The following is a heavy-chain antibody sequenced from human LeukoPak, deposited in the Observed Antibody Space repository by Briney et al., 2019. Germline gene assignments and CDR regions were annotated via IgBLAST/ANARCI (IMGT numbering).Heavy chain of an antibody. D-gene: IGHD3-16*02. CDR1: GGSISSGGYS. V-gene: IGHV4-30-2*01. CDR3: ARGRYDYVWGSYRYPEYYFDY. CDR2: IYHSGST. J-gene: IGHJ4*02. Sequence: SETLSLTCAVSGGSISSGGYSWSWIRQPPGKGLEWIGYIYHSGSTNYNPSLKSRVTISVDTSKNQFSLKLSSVTAADTAVYYCARGRYDYVWGSYRYPEYYFDYWGQGTLVTVSS.